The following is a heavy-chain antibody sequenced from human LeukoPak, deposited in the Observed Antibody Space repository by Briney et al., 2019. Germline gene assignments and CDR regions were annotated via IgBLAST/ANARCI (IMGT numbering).Heavy chain of an antibody. CDR3: AKGGWLDN. J-gene: IGHJ4*02. CDR1: GFTFSRLW. CDR2: INEDGSVE. D-gene: IGHD1-26*01. V-gene: IGHV3-7*01. Sequence: GGSLRLSCTASGFTFSRLWMSWVRQAPGKGLEWVAKINEDGSVEYYVDSVKGRVTISRDNAKTSVSLQLNSLRVEDTVVYYCAKGGWLDNWGQGTLVIVSS.